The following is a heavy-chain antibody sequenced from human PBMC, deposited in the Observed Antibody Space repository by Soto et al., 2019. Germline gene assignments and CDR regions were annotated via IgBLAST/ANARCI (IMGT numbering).Heavy chain of an antibody. CDR2: ISAYNGNT. V-gene: IGHV1-18*01. CDR1: GYTFTSYG. Sequence: ASVKVSCKASGYTFTSYGISWVRQAPGKGFEWMGWISAYNGNTNYAQKLQGRVTMTTDTSTSTAYMELRSLRSDDTAVYYCATNFYYDFWSGYYCLAYWGQGTLVTVSS. D-gene: IGHD3-3*01. J-gene: IGHJ4*02. CDR3: ATNFYYDFWSGYYCLAY.